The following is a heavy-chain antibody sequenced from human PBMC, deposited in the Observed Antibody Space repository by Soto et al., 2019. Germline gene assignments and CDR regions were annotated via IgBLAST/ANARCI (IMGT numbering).Heavy chain of an antibody. J-gene: IGHJ4*02. D-gene: IGHD2-15*01. V-gene: IGHV3-23*01. CDR1: GFTFSSYA. CDR3: AKLDCSGGSCSTFDY. Sequence: EVQLLESGGGLVQPGGSLRLSCAASGFTFSSYAMSWVRQAPGKGLEWVSAISGSGGNTYYADSVKGRFTIARDNSKNTLYLQMNSLRAEDTAAYYCAKLDCSGGSCSTFDYWGQGTLVTVSS. CDR2: ISGSGGNT.